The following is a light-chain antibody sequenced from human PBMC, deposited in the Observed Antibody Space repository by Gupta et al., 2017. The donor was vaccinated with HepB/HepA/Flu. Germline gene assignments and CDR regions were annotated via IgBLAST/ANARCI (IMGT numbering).Light chain of an antibody. V-gene: IGKV1-9*01. J-gene: IGKJ4*01. CDR3: QQLKSYPHS. Sequence: DIQLTQSPSFLSASVGNRVTITCRASRGISSYLAWYQQKPGKAPKLLIYTASTLQSGVPSRFSGSGSGTEFTLTINSLQPEDFATYYCQQLKSYPHSFGGGTKLEVK. CDR1: RGISSY. CDR2: TAS.